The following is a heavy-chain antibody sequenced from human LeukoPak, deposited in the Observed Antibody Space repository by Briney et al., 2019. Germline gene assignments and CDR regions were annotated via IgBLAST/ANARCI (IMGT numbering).Heavy chain of an antibody. CDR3: ARRGEYYYYGLDV. J-gene: IGHJ6*02. V-gene: IGHV5-51*01. D-gene: IGHD3-3*01. CDR2: IYPGDSDT. Sequence: GESLKISCKGSGYSFSTYWIGWVRQMPGKGLEWMGIIYPGDSDTRYNPPFQGQVTISADKSISTAYLQWSSLKASDTAMYYCARRGEYYYYGLDVWGQGTTVTVSS. CDR1: GYSFSTYW.